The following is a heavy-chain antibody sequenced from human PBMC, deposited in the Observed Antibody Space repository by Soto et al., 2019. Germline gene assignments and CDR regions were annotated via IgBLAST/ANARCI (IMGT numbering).Heavy chain of an antibody. CDR3: ARESDGLRYFDWFRNYGMDV. D-gene: IGHD3-9*01. J-gene: IGHJ6*02. Sequence: QVQLVQSGAEVKKPGASVKVSCKASGYTFTSYGISWVRQAPGQGLEWMGWISAYNGNTNYAQKPQGRVTMTTDTSTSTAYMELRSLRSDDTAVYYCARESDGLRYFDWFRNYGMDVWGQGTTVTVSS. V-gene: IGHV1-18*01. CDR2: ISAYNGNT. CDR1: GYTFTSYG.